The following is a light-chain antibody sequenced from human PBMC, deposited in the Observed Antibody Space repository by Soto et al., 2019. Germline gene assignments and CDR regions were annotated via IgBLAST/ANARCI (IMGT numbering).Light chain of an antibody. Sequence: DIQMTQSPSSLSASVGDRVTITCRASQSIVTYLNWYLQKPGKAPKLLIYAASNLQIGVPSRFSGGGSGTDFALTISSLQPEDFATYYCQHLYSFPLSFGGGTRVEIK. V-gene: IGKV1-39*01. CDR3: QHLYSFPLS. CDR2: AAS. CDR1: QSIVTY. J-gene: IGKJ4*01.